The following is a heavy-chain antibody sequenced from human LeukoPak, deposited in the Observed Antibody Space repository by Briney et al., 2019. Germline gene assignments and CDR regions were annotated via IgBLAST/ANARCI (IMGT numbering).Heavy chain of an antibody. CDR1: GLTLSNYW. V-gene: IGHV3-7*03. Sequence: GGSLRPSCTASGLTLSNYWMIWVRQAPGKGLQWVAKIKQDGSEKYYVDSVKGRFTISRDNAENSLYLQMNSLRAEDTAVYYCALVDYWGQGTLVTVSS. J-gene: IGHJ4*02. CDR3: ALVDY. CDR2: IKQDGSEK.